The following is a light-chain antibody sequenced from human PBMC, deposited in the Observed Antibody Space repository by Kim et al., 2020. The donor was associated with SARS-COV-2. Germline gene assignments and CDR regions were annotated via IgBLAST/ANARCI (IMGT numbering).Light chain of an antibody. V-gene: IGKV3-11*01. CDR1: QSVRSY. J-gene: IGKJ4*01. CDR2: GAS. CDR3: LHRGNWPLT. Sequence: EIVLTQSPATLSLSPGERATLSCRASQSVRSYLAWYQRKPGRAPRLLIYGASNRATGIPARFSGSGSGTDFTLTISSLEPEDFAVYYCLHRGNWPLTFGGGTKVDIK.